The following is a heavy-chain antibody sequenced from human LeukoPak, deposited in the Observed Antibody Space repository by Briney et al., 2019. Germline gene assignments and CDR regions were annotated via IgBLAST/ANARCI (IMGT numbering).Heavy chain of an antibody. CDR1: GFTFRSYE. Sequence: GGSLRLSXAASGFTFRSYEMNWVRQAPGKGLEWVSYISSSGSTIYYADSVKGRFTISRDNAKNSLYLQMNSLRAEDTAVYYCARGYSCFDYWGQGTLVAVSS. CDR2: ISSSGSTI. CDR3: ARGYSCFDY. D-gene: IGHD6-13*01. J-gene: IGHJ4*02. V-gene: IGHV3-48*03.